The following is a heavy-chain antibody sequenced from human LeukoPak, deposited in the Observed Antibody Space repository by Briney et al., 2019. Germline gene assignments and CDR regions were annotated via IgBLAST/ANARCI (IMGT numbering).Heavy chain of an antibody. Sequence: PSETLSLTCAVYGGSFSGYYWSWIRQPPGKGLEWIGEINHSGGTNYNPSLKSRVTISVDTSKNQFSLKLSSVTAADTAVYYCASRANWGWSNWFDPWGQGTLVTVSS. J-gene: IGHJ5*02. V-gene: IGHV4-34*01. CDR2: INHSGGT. D-gene: IGHD7-27*01. CDR1: GGSFSGYY. CDR3: ASRANWGWSNWFDP.